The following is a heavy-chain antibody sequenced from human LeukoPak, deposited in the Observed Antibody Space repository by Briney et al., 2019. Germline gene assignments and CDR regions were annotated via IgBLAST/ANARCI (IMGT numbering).Heavy chain of an antibody. CDR1: GGSISSGGYY. CDR3: AREVGRRQLPSPFFDY. V-gene: IGHV4-30-2*01. J-gene: IGHJ4*02. D-gene: IGHD2-2*01. CDR2: IYHSGST. Sequence: SQTLSLTCTVSGGSISSGGYYWSWIRQPPGKGLEWIGYIYHSGSTYYNPSLKSRVTISVDRSKNQFSLKLSSVTAADTAVYYCAREVGRRQLPSPFFDYWGQGTLVTVSS.